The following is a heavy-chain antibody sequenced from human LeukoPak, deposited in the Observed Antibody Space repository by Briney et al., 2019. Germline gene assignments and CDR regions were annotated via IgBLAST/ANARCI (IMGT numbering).Heavy chain of an antibody. Sequence: GGSLRLSCAASGFTFDDYAMHWVRQAPGKGLEWVSGISWNSGSIGYADSVKGRFTISRDYAKNSLYLQMNSLRAEDTALYYCAKDRGDCSSTSCPDYYYGMDVWGQGTTVTVSS. CDR3: AKDRGDCSSTSCPDYYYGMDV. D-gene: IGHD2-2*01. CDR2: ISWNSGSI. J-gene: IGHJ6*02. CDR1: GFTFDDYA. V-gene: IGHV3-9*01.